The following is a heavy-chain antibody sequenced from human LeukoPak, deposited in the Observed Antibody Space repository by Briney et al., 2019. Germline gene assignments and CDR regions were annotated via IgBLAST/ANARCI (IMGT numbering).Heavy chain of an antibody. CDR2: IYYSGST. Sequence: SETLSLTCTVSGGSISSGSYYWGWIRQPPGKGLEWLGSIYYSGSTYYNPSLKSRVTISVDTSKNHFSLKLNSVTAADTAVYYCARGSGYDSRTDYFGYWGQGTLVTVSS. CDR3: ARGSGYDSRTDYFGY. V-gene: IGHV4-39*02. CDR1: GGSISSGSYY. D-gene: IGHD5-12*01. J-gene: IGHJ4*02.